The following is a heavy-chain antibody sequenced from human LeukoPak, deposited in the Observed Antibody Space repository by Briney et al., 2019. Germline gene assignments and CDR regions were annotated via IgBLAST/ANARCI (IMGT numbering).Heavy chain of an antibody. Sequence: SVKVSCKASGGTFSSYAISWVRQAPGQGLEWMGGIIPIFGTANYAQKFQGRVTITTDESTSTAYMELSSLRSEDTTVYYCARDRGCSSTSCYRLSHFDYWGQGTLVTVSS. CDR1: GGTFSSYA. J-gene: IGHJ4*02. V-gene: IGHV1-69*05. CDR2: IIPIFGTA. D-gene: IGHD2-2*01. CDR3: ARDRGCSSTSCYRLSHFDY.